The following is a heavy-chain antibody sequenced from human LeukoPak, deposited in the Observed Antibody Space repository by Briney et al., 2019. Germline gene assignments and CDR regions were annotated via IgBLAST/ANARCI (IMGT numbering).Heavy chain of an antibody. Sequence: SETLSLTCAVSGGSISSRGYYWGWIRQPPGKGPEWIGSIYYSGSTYYNPSLKSRVTISVDTSRNEFSLRLSSVTAADTALYFCARQSGSYGGILDNWGQGILGTVSS. CDR3: ARQSGSYGGILDN. CDR2: IYYSGST. D-gene: IGHD1-26*01. J-gene: IGHJ4*02. V-gene: IGHV4-39*01. CDR1: GGSISSRGYY.